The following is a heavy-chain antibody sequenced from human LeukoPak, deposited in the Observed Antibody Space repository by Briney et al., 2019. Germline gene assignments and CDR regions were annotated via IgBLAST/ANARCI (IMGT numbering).Heavy chain of an antibody. J-gene: IGHJ4*02. Sequence: KSSETLSLTCAVYGGSFSGYYWSWIRQPPGKGLEWIGEINHSGSTNYNPSLKSRVTISVDTSKNQFSLKLSSVTAADTAVYYCARAWYGSSAEFDYWGQGTLVTVSS. CDR3: ARAWYGSSAEFDY. CDR1: GGSFSGYY. CDR2: INHSGST. D-gene: IGHD6-6*01. V-gene: IGHV4-34*01.